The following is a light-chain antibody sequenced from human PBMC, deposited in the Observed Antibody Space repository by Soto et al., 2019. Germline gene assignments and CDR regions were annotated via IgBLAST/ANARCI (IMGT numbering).Light chain of an antibody. CDR3: QQRRSWPRA. J-gene: IGKJ1*01. CDR1: RSVSSY. CDR2: DAS. Sequence: EIVLTQSPATLSLSPGERATLSCRASRSVSSYLAWYQQKSGQAPRLLIYDASNRATGIPARFSGSGSGTDFTLTISSLEAEDFAVYYCQQRRSWPRAFGQGTKVEFK. V-gene: IGKV3-11*01.